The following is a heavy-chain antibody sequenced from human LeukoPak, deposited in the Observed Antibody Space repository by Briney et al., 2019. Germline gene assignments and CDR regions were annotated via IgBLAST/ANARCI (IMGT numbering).Heavy chain of an antibody. D-gene: IGHD2/OR15-2a*01. Sequence: SETLSLIRSVWGPPNKSYHWRWIRRSAGKGQEGIRRIYTSGRVDHNPSLENRVSMSVDMSRNELLLELGSVTAADTGVYYCAALHYFGHGATRTWGQGTLVTVSS. CDR1: GPPNKSYH. J-gene: IGHJ5*02. V-gene: IGHV4-4*07. CDR3: AALHYFGHGATRT. CDR2: IYTSGRV.